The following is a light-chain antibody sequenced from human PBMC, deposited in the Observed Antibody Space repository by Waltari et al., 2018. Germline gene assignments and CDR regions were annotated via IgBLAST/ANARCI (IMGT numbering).Light chain of an antibody. Sequence: EIVLTQSPGTLSLSLGERATLSCMARPTVRATYLAWYQQKPGQAPTLVIHDTSSRATGIPDRFSGSGSGTDFSLTISSLEPEDFAVYYCQQYDVSPLTFGGGTKVETK. CDR1: PTVRATY. J-gene: IGKJ4*01. CDR2: DTS. CDR3: QQYDVSPLT. V-gene: IGKV3-20*01.